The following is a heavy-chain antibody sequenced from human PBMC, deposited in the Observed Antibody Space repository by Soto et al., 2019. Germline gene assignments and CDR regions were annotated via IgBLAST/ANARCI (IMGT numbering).Heavy chain of an antibody. CDR3: ARDWVVGDSSGYYYDYYYGMDV. V-gene: IGHV6-1*01. CDR2: TYYRSKWYN. D-gene: IGHD3-22*01. Sequence: SPTLSLPCAISGDSVSSNSAAWNWIRQSPSRGLEWLGRTYYRSKWYNDYAVSVKSRITINPDTSKNQFSLQLNSVTPEDTAVYYCARDWVVGDSSGYYYDYYYGMDVWGQGTTVTVSS. J-gene: IGHJ6*02. CDR1: GDSVSSNSAA.